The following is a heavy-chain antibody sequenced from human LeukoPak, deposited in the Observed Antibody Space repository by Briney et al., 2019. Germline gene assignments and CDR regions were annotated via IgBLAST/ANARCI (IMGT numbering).Heavy chain of an antibody. Sequence: GGSLRLSCAASGFTFSDYYMSWIRQAPGKGLEWVSYISSSGSTIYYADSVKGRFTISRDNAKNSLYLQMNSLRAEDTAVYYCARDSYDGSGYYYDSYYYGMDVWGQGITVTVSS. CDR3: ARDSYDGSGYYYDSYYYGMDV. D-gene: IGHD3-22*01. J-gene: IGHJ6*02. V-gene: IGHV3-11*01. CDR1: GFTFSDYY. CDR2: ISSSGSTI.